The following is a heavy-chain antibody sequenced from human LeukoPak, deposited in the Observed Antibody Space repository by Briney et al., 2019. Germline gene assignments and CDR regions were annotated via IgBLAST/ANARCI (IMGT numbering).Heavy chain of an antibody. CDR2: INWSGGST. CDR1: GFIFDDHA. J-gene: IGHJ4*02. V-gene: IGHV3-20*04. Sequence: GGSLRLSCAASGFIFDDHAMNWVRQAPGKGLEWVSGINWSGGSTSYADSVKGRFTISRDNAKNSLYLQMNSLRAEDTALYYCARGRKIYSNSDFDYWGQGTLVSVSS. CDR3: ARGRKIYSNSDFDY. D-gene: IGHD4-11*01.